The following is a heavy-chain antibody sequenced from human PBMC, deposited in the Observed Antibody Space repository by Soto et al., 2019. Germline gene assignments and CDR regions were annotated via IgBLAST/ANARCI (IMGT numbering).Heavy chain of an antibody. V-gene: IGHV3-33*01. CDR1: GFTFNTYG. J-gene: IGHJ6*02. CDR3: ARPLVAPVAGPYYYGMDV. D-gene: IGHD6-19*01. CDR2: IWYDGNTK. Sequence: GSLRLSCAASGFTFNTYGFNWVRQAPGKGLEWVAVIWYDGNTKYYADSVKGRFTISRDNFKNTLYLQMNSLTAEDTAVYYCARPLVAPVAGPYYYGMDVWGQGTTVTVSS.